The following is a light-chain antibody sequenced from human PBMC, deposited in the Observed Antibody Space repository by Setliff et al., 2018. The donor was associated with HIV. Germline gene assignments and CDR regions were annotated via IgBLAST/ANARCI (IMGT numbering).Light chain of an antibody. CDR2: DVS. CDR1: SSDVGSYDF. CDR3: ASYRPNDLGV. V-gene: IGLV2-14*03. J-gene: IGLJ1*01. Sequence: QSALIQSASVSGSPGQSVTVSCTGTSSDVGSYDFVSWYQQLPGKAPKIFIYDVSDRPSGVSHRFSGSKSGNTASLTISGLQSEDEADYYCASYRPNDLGVFGTGTKVTVL.